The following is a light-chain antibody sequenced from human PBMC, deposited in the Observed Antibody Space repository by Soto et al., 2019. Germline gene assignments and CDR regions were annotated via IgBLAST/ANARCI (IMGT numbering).Light chain of an antibody. CDR1: QSISSY. Sequence: DIQLTKSPSSLSASVGDRVTITCRASQSISSYLNWYQQKPGKAPKVLIYAASSLQSGFPSRFSGSGSGTDFTLTIISRQPEDFSTYYCQQSYSIPWTCGQGTKVDIK. CDR3: QQSYSIPWT. J-gene: IGKJ1*01. V-gene: IGKV1-39*01. CDR2: AAS.